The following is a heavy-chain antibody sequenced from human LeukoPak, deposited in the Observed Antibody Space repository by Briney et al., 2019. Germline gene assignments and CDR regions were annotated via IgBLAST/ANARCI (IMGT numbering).Heavy chain of an antibody. V-gene: IGHV1-2*04. J-gene: IGHJ5*02. CDR1: GYTFTGYY. CDR3: ARVVTAAENWFDP. CDR2: INPNSGGT. D-gene: IGHD2-21*02. Sequence: GASVKVSCKASGYTFTGYYMHWVRQAPGQGLEWMGWINPNSGGTNYAQKFQGWVTMTRDTSISTAYMELSRLRSDDTAVYYCARVVTAAENWFDPWGQGTLVTVSS.